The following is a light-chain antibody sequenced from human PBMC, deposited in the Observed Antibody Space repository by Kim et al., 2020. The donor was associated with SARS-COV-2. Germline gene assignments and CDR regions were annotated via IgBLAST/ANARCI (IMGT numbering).Light chain of an antibody. V-gene: IGKV1-27*01. Sequence: DIQMTQSPSSLSASVGDRVTITCRASQGISNYLAWYQQKPGKVPKFLIYAASTLLSGVPTRFSGSGYGTDFSLTISSLQPEDVATYYCQNYNGSPLTFGGGTKVDIK. CDR1: QGISNY. J-gene: IGKJ4*01. CDR3: QNYNGSPLT. CDR2: AAS.